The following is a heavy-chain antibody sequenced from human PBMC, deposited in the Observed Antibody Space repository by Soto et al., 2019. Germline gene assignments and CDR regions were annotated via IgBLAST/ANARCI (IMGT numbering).Heavy chain of an antibody. V-gene: IGHV3-33*01. D-gene: IGHD3-10*01. CDR2: IWYDGSNK. Sequence: PGGSLRLSCAASGFTFSSYGMHWVRQPPGKGLEWVAFIWYDGSNKYYAASVKGRFTISRDNSKNTLYLQMNSLRAEDTAVYYCARGPMVRGVMAYYGMDVWGQGTTVTVSS. CDR1: GFTFSSYG. J-gene: IGHJ6*02. CDR3: ARGPMVRGVMAYYGMDV.